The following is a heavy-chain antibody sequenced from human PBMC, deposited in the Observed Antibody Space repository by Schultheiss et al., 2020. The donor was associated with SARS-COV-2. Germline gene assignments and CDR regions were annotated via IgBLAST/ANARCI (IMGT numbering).Heavy chain of an antibody. CDR1: GFTFSSYG. CDR3: ARMYSSSWYGRDNWFDP. D-gene: IGHD6-13*01. Sequence: GGSLRLSCAASGFTFSSYGMHWVRQAPGKGLEWVSYISSSGSTIYYADSVKGRFTISRDNAKNSLYLQMNSLRAEDTAVYYCARMYSSSWYGRDNWFDPWGQGTLVTVSS. V-gene: IGHV3-48*04. CDR2: ISSSGSTI. J-gene: IGHJ5*02.